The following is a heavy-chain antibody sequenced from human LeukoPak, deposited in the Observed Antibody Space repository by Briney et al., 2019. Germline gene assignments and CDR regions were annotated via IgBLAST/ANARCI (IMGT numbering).Heavy chain of an antibody. J-gene: IGHJ4*02. Sequence: SETLSLTCTVSGGSVSSRTYYWSWIRQPPGKGLEWIGEINHSGSTNYNPSLKSRVTISVDTSKNQFSLKLSSVTAADTAVYYCASYMVRGVIISDYWGQGTLVTVSS. CDR3: ASYMVRGVIISDY. CDR1: GGSVSSRTYY. CDR2: INHSGST. D-gene: IGHD3-10*01. V-gene: IGHV4-39*07.